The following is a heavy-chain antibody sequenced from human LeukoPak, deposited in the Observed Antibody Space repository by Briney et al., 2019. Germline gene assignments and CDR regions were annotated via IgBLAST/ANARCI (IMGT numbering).Heavy chain of an antibody. CDR2: ISSNGGST. CDR1: GFTFSSYA. Sequence: SGGSLRLSCAASGFTFSSYAVHWVREAPGQGLEYVSAISSNGGSTYYANSVKGRFTTPRDNSKNTLYLQMGSPRAEDIAVYYCARWGYYGSGSYNIDAFDIWGQGTMVTASS. CDR3: ARWGYYGSGSYNIDAFDI. V-gene: IGHV3-64*01. J-gene: IGHJ3*02. D-gene: IGHD3-10*01.